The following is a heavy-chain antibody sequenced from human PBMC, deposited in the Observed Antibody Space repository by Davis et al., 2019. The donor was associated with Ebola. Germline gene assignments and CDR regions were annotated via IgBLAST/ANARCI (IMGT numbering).Heavy chain of an antibody. CDR2: MNPHSGGT. Sequence: AASVKVSCKASGYTFTGYHMHWVRQAPGQGLEWMGRMNPHSGGTNYAQKFQGRVTMTRDTSISTAYMELSRLRSDDTAVYYCARESRYDSSGYYYVGGKDYWGQGTLVTVSS. CDR1: GYTFTGYH. J-gene: IGHJ4*02. D-gene: IGHD3-22*01. V-gene: IGHV1-2*06. CDR3: ARESRYDSSGYYYVGGKDY.